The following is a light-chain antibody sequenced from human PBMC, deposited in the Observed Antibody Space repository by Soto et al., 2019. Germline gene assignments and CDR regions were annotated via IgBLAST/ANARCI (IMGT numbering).Light chain of an antibody. J-gene: IGKJ1*01. V-gene: IGKV3-15*01. CDR1: QSVSSS. CDR2: DTS. CDR3: QQYVHWPPGA. Sequence: EIVVTQSPATLSVSPGERVTLSCRASQSVSSSLAWYQQRPGQSPRLLIYDTSTRAAGIAARFSGSGSGTEFTLTISSLQSEDSAVYYCQQYVHWPPGAFGQVNTVEIK.